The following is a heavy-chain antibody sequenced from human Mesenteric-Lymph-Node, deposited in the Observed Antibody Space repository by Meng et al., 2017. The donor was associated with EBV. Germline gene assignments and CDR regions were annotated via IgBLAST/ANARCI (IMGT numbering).Heavy chain of an antibody. Sequence: GPLLGSGPGPVKPSEPLSLTCSVSGDSVNSATYYWSWIRKPPGKGLEWIASVHSTGSTNYNPSLMSRVTISLDTSKSQFSLTLTYVTAADTAVYYCASQGYYDSGAWGDYFDYWGQGSLVTVSS. D-gene: IGHD3-22*01. CDR2: VHSTGST. CDR3: ASQGYYDSGAWGDYFDY. CDR1: GDSVNSATYY. J-gene: IGHJ4*02. V-gene: IGHV4-61*01.